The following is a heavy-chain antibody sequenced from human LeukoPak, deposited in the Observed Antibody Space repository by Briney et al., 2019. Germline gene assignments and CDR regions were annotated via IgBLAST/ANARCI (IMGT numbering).Heavy chain of an antibody. J-gene: IGHJ6*02. Sequence: GGSLRLSCAASGFTFDDYAMHWVRQAPGKGLEWVSGISWNSGIRGYADSVKGRFTISRDNAKNSLYLQMNSLRAEDTALYYCARNYGSGSYPYYYYGMDVWGQGTTVTVSS. CDR2: ISWNSGIR. V-gene: IGHV3-9*01. D-gene: IGHD3-10*01. CDR1: GFTFDDYA. CDR3: ARNYGSGSYPYYYYGMDV.